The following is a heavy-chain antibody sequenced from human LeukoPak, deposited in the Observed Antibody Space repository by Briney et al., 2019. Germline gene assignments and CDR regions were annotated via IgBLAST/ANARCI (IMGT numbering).Heavy chain of an antibody. D-gene: IGHD3-3*01. Sequence: GGSLRLSCAASGFTFSSYAMSWVRQAPGEGLEWVSAISGSGGSTYYADSVKGRFTISRDNSKNTLYLQMNSLRAEDTAVYYCANGRGWRGSLGAYWGQGTLVTVSS. V-gene: IGHV3-23*01. CDR1: GFTFSSYA. CDR3: ANGRGWRGSLGAY. CDR2: ISGSGGST. J-gene: IGHJ4*02.